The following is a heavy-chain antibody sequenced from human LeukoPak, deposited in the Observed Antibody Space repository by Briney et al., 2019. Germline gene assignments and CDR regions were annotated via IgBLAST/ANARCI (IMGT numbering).Heavy chain of an antibody. CDR1: GFTVSSNY. Sequence: GGSLRLSCAASGFTVSSNYMSWVRQAPGKGLEWVSVIYSGGSTYYADSVKGRFTISRDNSKNTLYLQMNSLRAEDTAVYYCARALYYYDSSGYSYGMDVWGQGTTVTVSS. CDR3: ARALYYYDSSGYSYGMDV. D-gene: IGHD3-22*01. CDR2: IYSGGST. J-gene: IGHJ6*02. V-gene: IGHV3-53*01.